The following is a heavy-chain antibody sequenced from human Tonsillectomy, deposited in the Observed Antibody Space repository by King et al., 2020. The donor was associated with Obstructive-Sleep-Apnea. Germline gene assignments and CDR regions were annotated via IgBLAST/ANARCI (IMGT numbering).Heavy chain of an antibody. J-gene: IGHJ3*02. D-gene: IGHD4-17*01. CDR3: ARGHRTYGDWGYAFDI. Sequence: QLQESGPRLVKPSETLSLICTVSGGSISSNSYHWGWIRQSPGKGPEWIGSIYYNGSPDHNPSLKSRVTISVDTSKNQFSLMLSSVTAADTAVYYCARGHRTYGDWGYAFDIWGQGTMVTVSS. V-gene: IGHV4-39*07. CDR2: IYYNGSP. CDR1: GGSISSNSYH.